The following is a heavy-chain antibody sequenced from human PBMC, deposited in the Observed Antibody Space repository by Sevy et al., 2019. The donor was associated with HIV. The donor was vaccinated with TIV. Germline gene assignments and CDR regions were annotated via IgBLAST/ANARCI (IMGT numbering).Heavy chain of an antibody. J-gene: IGHJ6*02. CDR3: ATGFLTGSRFYYYYGMDV. V-gene: IGHV1-24*01. Sequence: ASVKVSCKVSGYTFTELSMHWVQQAPGKGLEWMGGCDPEDGETIYAQKFQGRVTMTEDTSTDTAYMELSSLRSEDTAVYYCATGFLTGSRFYYYYGMDVWGQGTTVTVSS. CDR2: CDPEDGET. D-gene: IGHD1-20*01. CDR1: GYTFTELS.